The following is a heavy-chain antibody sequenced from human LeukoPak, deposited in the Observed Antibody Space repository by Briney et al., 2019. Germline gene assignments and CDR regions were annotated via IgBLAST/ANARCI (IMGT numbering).Heavy chain of an antibody. D-gene: IGHD6-13*01. CDR3: GQDCALAAA. Sequence: GRTLRLSCAASGLTFSGFAMGWVRQAPGKGLEWVSAITGSGGSTYYADSVKGRFTISRDHSKNTLYLQINSLRPEARVVFYCGQDCALAAAWGQGTLVTVSS. J-gene: IGHJ5*02. CDR1: GLTFSGFA. CDR2: ITGSGGST. V-gene: IGHV3-23*01.